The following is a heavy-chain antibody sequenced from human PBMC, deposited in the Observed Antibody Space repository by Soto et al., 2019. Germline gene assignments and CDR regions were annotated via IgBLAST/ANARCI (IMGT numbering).Heavy chain of an antibody. CDR3: AKDSYSSGWTPVQYYYYYYGMDV. CDR1: GFTFSRHG. J-gene: IGHJ6*02. D-gene: IGHD6-19*01. Sequence: QVQLVESGGGVVQPGRPLRLSCAASGFTFSRHGMHWVRQAPGKGLEWVAVISYDGSNKYYADSVKGRFTISRDNSKITLYLQMNSLRAEDTAVYYCAKDSYSSGWTPVQYYYYYYGMDVWGQGTTVTVSS. V-gene: IGHV3-30*18. CDR2: ISYDGSNK.